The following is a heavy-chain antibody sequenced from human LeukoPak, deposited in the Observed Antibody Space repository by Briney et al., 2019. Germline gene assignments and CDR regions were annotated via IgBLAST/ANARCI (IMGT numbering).Heavy chain of an antibody. CDR2: IYHSGNT. V-gene: IGHV4-30-2*01. CDR1: GGSFSSGGYY. J-gene: IGHJ4*02. Sequence: SQTLSLTCTVSGGSFSSGGYYWSWIRQPPGKGLEWIGYIYHSGNTYYNPSLKSRVTISVDRSKDQFSLKLNSVTAADTAVYYCARGGFYCSSTTCPGDYWGQGTLVTVSS. D-gene: IGHD2-2*01. CDR3: ARGGFYCSSTTCPGDY.